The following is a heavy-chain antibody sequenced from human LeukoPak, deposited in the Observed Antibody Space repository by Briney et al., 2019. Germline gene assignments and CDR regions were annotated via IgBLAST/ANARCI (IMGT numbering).Heavy chain of an antibody. Sequence: GGPLRLSCAASGFTFSSYWMHWVRQAPGKGLVWVSRINSDGSSTSYADSVKGRFTISRDNAKNTLYLQMNSLRAEDTAVYYCARDPRSGYYFPWGQGTLVTVSS. J-gene: IGHJ5*02. CDR3: ARDPRSGYYFP. CDR1: GFTFSSYW. D-gene: IGHD3-22*01. V-gene: IGHV3-74*01. CDR2: INSDGSST.